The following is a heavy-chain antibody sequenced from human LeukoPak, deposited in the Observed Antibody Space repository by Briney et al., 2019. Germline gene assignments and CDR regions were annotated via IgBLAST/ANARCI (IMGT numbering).Heavy chain of an antibody. CDR3: ARDMGYGGNLDY. CDR2: INPNSGGT. CDR1: GYTFTGYY. Sequence: ASVKVSCKASGYTFTGYYMHWVRQAPGQGLEWMGWINPNSGGTNYAQKFQGRVTMTRDTSISTAYMELSRLRSDDTAVYYCARDMGYGGNLDYWGQGTLVTVSS. J-gene: IGHJ4*02. D-gene: IGHD4-23*01. V-gene: IGHV1-2*02.